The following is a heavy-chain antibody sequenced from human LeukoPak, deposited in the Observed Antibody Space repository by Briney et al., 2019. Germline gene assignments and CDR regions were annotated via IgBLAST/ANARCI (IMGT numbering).Heavy chain of an antibody. CDR1: GFTFSSYA. J-gene: IGHJ3*02. CDR3: ARDEDDAFDI. CDR2: ISYDGSNK. V-gene: IGHV3-30-3*01. Sequence: PGGSLRLSCAASGFTFSSYAMHWVRQAPGKGLEWVAVISYDGSNKYYADSVKGRFTISRDNSKNTLYLQMNSLRAEDTAVYYCARDEDDAFDIWGQGTMVTVSS.